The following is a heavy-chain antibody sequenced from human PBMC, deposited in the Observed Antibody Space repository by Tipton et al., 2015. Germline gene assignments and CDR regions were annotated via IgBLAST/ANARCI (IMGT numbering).Heavy chain of an antibody. CDR1: GYSFTGYY. D-gene: IGHD3-16*01. Sequence: QLVPSGAEVKKPGASVKVSCKASGYSFTGYYMHWVRQAPGQGLEWMGWINPKTGGTNYAQRFQGRVIVTSDTSTSTAYMDLSGLRSDDTAVYYCARDSQDYEIFSGPSDFWGQGTMVTVFS. CDR2: INPKTGGT. V-gene: IGHV1-2*02. CDR3: ARDSQDYEIFSGPSDF. J-gene: IGHJ3*01.